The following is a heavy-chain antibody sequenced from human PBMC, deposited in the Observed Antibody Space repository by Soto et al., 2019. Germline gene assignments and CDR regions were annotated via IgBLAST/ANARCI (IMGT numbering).Heavy chain of an antibody. Sequence: SETLSLTCAVYGGSFSGYYWSWIRQPPGKGLEWIGEINHSGSTNYNPSLKSRVTISVDTSKNQFSLKLSSVTAADTAVYYCARRGIAAADHFDYWGQGTLVTVSS. CDR3: ARRGIAAADHFDY. CDR1: GGSFSGYY. D-gene: IGHD6-13*01. CDR2: INHSGST. J-gene: IGHJ4*02. V-gene: IGHV4-34*01.